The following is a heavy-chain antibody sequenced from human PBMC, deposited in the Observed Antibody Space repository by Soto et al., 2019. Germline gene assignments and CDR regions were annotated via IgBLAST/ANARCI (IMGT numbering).Heavy chain of an antibody. CDR1: GFTFSNYW. CDR3: VRTSLVVAVATREDF. D-gene: IGHD2-15*01. CDR2: IDSDGSRI. J-gene: IGHJ4*02. V-gene: IGHV3-74*01. Sequence: EVQLVESGGGLVQPGESLRLPCAASGFTFSNYWMHWVRQAPGKGLVWVSRIDSDGSRITYADFVKGRFTISRDNAKNTVYLHMNSLTAEDTAVYYCVRTSLVVAVATREDFWGQGTLVTVSS.